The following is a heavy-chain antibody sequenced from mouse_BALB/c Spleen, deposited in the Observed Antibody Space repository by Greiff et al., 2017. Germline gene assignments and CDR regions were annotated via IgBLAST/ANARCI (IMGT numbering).Heavy chain of an antibody. Sequence: VQLQQSGAELAKPGASVKMSCKASGYTFTSYWMHWVKQRPGQGLEWIGYINPSTGYTEYNQKFKDKATLTADKSSSTAYMQLSSLTSEDSAVYYCTRSRVGGYGFAYWGQGTLVTVSA. CDR1: GYTFTSYW. V-gene: IGHV1-7*01. CDR2: INPSTGYT. J-gene: IGHJ3*01. CDR3: TRSRVGGYGFAY. D-gene: IGHD1-2*01.